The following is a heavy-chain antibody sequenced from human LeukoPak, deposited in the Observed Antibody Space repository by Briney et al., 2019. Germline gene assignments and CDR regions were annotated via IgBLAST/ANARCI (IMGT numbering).Heavy chain of an antibody. J-gene: IGHJ4*02. CDR3: ARDLKITILGVRPWDYFDY. CDR2: ISAYNGNK. V-gene: IGHV1-18*01. CDR1: GYTFTHYG. D-gene: IGHD3-3*01. Sequence: ASEKVSCKASGYTFTHYGLRWVRQAPGQGLEWVGWISAYNGNKKYVQKFQGRVTMTTDTSTRTAYLELRSLTADDTALYYCARDLKITILGVRPWDYFDYWGQGTLVTVSS.